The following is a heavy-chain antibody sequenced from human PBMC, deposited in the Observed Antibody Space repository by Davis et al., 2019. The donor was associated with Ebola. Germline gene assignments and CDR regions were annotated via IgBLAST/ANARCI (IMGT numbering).Heavy chain of an antibody. CDR2: INHSGST. J-gene: IGHJ3*01. CDR3: ARQWTLRDAFDV. V-gene: IGHV4-34*01. D-gene: IGHD2-15*01. Sequence: GSLRLSCAVYGGSFSGYYWSWIRQPPGKGLEWIGEINHSGSTNYNPSLKSRVTISVDTSKNQFSLKLSSVTAADTAVYYCARQWTLRDAFDVWGQGTMVTVSS. CDR1: GGSFSGYY.